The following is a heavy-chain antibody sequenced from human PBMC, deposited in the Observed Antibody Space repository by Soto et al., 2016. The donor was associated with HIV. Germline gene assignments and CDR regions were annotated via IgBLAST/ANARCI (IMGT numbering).Heavy chain of an antibody. D-gene: IGHD2-15*01. V-gene: IGHV3-23*01. CDR1: GFTFSSYA. J-gene: IGHJ4*02. CDR2: ISASGGST. Sequence: EVQLLESGGGLVQPGGSLRLSCTASGFTFSSYAMNWVRQAPGQGLEWVSAISASGGSTYYADSVKGRFTIFRDNFKNTLYLQMNSLRVEDTAVYYCVKWGYCSAGTRSKASPFDYWGRGTLVTVSS. CDR3: VKWGYCSAGTRSKASPFDY.